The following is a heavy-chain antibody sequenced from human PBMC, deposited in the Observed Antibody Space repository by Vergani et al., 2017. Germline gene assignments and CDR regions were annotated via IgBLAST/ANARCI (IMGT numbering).Heavy chain of an antibody. D-gene: IGHD6-19*01. CDR3: AKDIGIAVAGYFDY. CDR2: ISWNSGSI. J-gene: IGHJ4*02. V-gene: IGHV3-9*01. CDR1: GFTFDDYS. Sequence: EVQLVESVGGLVQPGRSLRLSCAASGFTFDDYSMHWVRQAPGKGLEWVSGISWNSGSIGYADSVKGRFTISRDNAKNSLYLQMNSLRAEDTALYYCAKDIGIAVAGYFDYWGQGTLVTVSS.